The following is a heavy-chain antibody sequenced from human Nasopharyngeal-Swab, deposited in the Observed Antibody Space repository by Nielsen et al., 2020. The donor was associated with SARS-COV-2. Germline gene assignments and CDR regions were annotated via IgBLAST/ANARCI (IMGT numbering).Heavy chain of an antibody. V-gene: IGHV3-15*01. Sequence: GESPKISCAASGFTFSNAWMSWVRQAPGKGLEWVGRIKSKTDGGTTDYAAPVKGRFTISRDDSKNTLYLQMNSLKTEDTAVYYCTTDPVPGYSSGWYFDYWGQGTLVTVSS. CDR3: TTDPVPGYSSGWYFDY. CDR1: GFTFSNAW. CDR2: IKSKTDGGTT. J-gene: IGHJ4*02. D-gene: IGHD6-19*01.